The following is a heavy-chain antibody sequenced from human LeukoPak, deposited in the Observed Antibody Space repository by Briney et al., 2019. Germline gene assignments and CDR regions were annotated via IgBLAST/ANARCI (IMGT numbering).Heavy chain of an antibody. CDR1: GGTFSSYA. CDR2: IIPILGIA. CDR3: ARGDYYDSSGYY. V-gene: IGHV1-69*04. D-gene: IGHD3-22*01. J-gene: IGHJ4*02. Sequence: ASVKVSCKASGGTFSSYAISWVRQAPGQGLEWMGGIIPILGIANYAQKFQGRVTITADKSTSTAYMELSSLRSEDTAVHYCARGDYYDSSGYYWGQGTLVTVSS.